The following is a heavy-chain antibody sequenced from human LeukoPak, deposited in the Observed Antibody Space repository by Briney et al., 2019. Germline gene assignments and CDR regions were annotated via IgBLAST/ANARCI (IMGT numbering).Heavy chain of an antibody. CDR3: ARDLVITTSDYYYYGMDV. J-gene: IGHJ6*02. CDR2: IYHSGST. D-gene: IGHD3-22*01. CDR1: GYSISSGYY. V-gene: IGHV4-38-2*02. Sequence: PSETLSLTCTVSGYSISSGYYWGWIRQPPGKGLEWIGSIYHSGSTYYNPSLKSRVTISVDTSKNQFSLKLSSVTAADTAVYYCARDLVITTSDYYYYGMDVWGQGTTVTVSS.